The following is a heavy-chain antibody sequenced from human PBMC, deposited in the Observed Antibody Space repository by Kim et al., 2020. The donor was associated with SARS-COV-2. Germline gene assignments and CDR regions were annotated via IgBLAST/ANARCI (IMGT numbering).Heavy chain of an antibody. CDR2: ISSSSSYI. D-gene: IGHD2-2*01. CDR1: GFTFSSYS. V-gene: IGHV3-21*01. CDR3: ARVPREDIVVVPAADYYYYYGMDV. Sequence: GGSLRLSCAASGFTFSSYSMNWVRQAPGKGLEWVSSISSSSSYIYYADSVKGRFTISRDNAKNSLYLQMNSLRAEDTAVYYCARVPREDIVVVPAADYYYYYGMDVWGQGTTVTVSS. J-gene: IGHJ6*02.